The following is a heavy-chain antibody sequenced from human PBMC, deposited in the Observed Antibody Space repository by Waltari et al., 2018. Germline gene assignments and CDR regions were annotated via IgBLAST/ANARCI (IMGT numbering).Heavy chain of an antibody. Sequence: QVQLVQSGAEVKKPGASVKVSCKASGYTFTGYYMHWVRQAPGQGLEWMGWINPNSGGTNYAQKFQGRVTMTRDTSISTAYMELSRLRSDDTAVYYCARSYDFWSGYYLLFDYWGQGTLVTVSS. V-gene: IGHV1-2*02. J-gene: IGHJ4*02. D-gene: IGHD3-3*01. CDR1: GYTFTGYY. CDR3: ARSYDFWSGYYLLFDY. CDR2: INPNSGGT.